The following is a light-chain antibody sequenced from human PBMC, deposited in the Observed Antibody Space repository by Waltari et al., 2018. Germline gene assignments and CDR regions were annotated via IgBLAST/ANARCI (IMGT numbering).Light chain of an antibody. V-gene: IGLV8-61*01. Sequence: QTVVTQEPSFSVSPGGTVTLPCGLNSGSRSTTHYPRWYQQTPGRAPRTLFYSTNTRSSGVPDRFSASILGNKAALTITGAQADDDSTYFCVLYMGSGILQFGGGTKLIVL. CDR2: STN. CDR1: SGSRSTTHY. J-gene: IGLJ3*02. CDR3: VLYMGSGILQ.